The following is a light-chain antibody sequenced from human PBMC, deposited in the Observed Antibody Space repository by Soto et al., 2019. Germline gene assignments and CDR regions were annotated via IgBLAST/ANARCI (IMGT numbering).Light chain of an antibody. CDR3: QQRNNWPPAT. Sequence: DIQMTQSPSTLSASVGDRVTITCRASQSISSWLAWYQQKPGKAPKLLIYDASSLESGDPSRFSGSGSGTEFTLSISSLEPEDFAVYYCQQRNNWPPATFGGGTKVEIK. V-gene: IGKV1-5*01. J-gene: IGKJ4*01. CDR2: DAS. CDR1: QSISSW.